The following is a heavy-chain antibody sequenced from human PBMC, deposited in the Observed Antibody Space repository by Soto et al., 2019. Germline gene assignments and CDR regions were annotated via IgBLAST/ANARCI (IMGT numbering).Heavy chain of an antibody. D-gene: IGHD4-17*01. CDR2: IYYSGST. CDR1: GGSISSYY. V-gene: IGHV4-59*01. J-gene: IGHJ6*03. Sequence: SETLSLTCTVSGGSISSYYWSWIRQPPGKGLEWIGYIYYSGSTNYNPSLKSRVTISVDTSKNQFSLKLSSVTAADTAVYYCARMVGYYGYYMDVWGKGTTVTVSS. CDR3: ARMVGYYGYYMDV.